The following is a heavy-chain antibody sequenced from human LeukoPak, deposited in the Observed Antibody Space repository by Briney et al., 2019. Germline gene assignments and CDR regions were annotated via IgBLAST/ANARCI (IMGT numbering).Heavy chain of an antibody. J-gene: IGHJ6*02. CDR1: GFTFSSYA. D-gene: IGHD6-19*01. CDR2: ISGSGGST. CDR3: ASEYSSGAYYYYGMDV. Sequence: PGGSLRLSCAASGFTFSSYAMSWVRQAPGKGLEWVSAISGSGGSTYYADSVKGRFTISRDNSKNTLYLQMNSLRAEDTAVYYCASEYSSGAYYYYGMDVWGQGTTVTVSS. V-gene: IGHV3-23*01.